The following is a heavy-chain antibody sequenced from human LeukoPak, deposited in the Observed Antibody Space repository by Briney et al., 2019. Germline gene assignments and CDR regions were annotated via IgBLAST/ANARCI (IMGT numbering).Heavy chain of an antibody. CDR3: ARLVVTAPQNHYYMDV. Sequence: PSETLSLTCNVSGGSFNGYYWTWIRRPPGKGLEWIAEINHIGTTNHNPSLKSRVSVSTDTSKNQFFLKLTSVTAADTALYYCARLVVTAPQNHYYMDVWGEGTTVTVSS. D-gene: IGHD2-21*02. J-gene: IGHJ6*03. CDR2: INHIGTT. V-gene: IGHV4-34*01. CDR1: GGSFNGYY.